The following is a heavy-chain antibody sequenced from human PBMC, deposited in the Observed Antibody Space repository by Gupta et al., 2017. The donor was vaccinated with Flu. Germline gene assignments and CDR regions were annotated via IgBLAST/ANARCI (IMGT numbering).Heavy chain of an antibody. CDR2: YRGNT. V-gene: IGHV1-18*01. D-gene: IGHD4-17*01. Sequence: YRGNTNYAQKLQGRVTMTTDTSTSTAYMELRSLRSDDTAVYYCARDGWGETTVTTGISIGGSNFDYWGQGTLVTVSS. J-gene: IGHJ4*02. CDR3: ARDGWGETTVTTGISIGGSNFDY.